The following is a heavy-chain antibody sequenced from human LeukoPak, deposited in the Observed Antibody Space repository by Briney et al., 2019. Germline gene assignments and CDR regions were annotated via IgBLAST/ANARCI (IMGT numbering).Heavy chain of an antibody. CDR3: AKSPSGRSWISRCDY. J-gene: IGHJ4*02. D-gene: IGHD1-26*01. V-gene: IGHV3-30*18. Sequence: PGGSLRLSCAASGFTFSSYGMQCVRQAPGKGLEWVAVISYDGSNKYYADSVNGRFTISRDNSKNTLSLQMNSLRAEDTAVYYCAKSPSGRSWISRCDYWGQGILVTVSS. CDR1: GFTFSSYG. CDR2: ISYDGSNK.